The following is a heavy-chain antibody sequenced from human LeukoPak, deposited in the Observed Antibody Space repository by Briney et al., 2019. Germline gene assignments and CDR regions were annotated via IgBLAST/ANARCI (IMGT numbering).Heavy chain of an antibody. D-gene: IGHD3-10*01. V-gene: IGHV3-7*01. Sequence: GGSLRLSCVASGFTFSDYIMHWVRQAPGKGLEWVANIKQDGSKKYYVDSVKGRFTISRDNARKSLPLQMNSLSAEDTAVYYGTCAEGFGEISFSFDYWGQGALVTVSS. CDR3: TCAEGFGEISFSFDY. CDR1: GFTFSDYI. J-gene: IGHJ4*02. CDR2: IKQDGSKK.